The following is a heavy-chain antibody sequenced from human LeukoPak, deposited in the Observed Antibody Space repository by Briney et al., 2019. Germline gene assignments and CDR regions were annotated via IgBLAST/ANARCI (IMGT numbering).Heavy chain of an antibody. V-gene: IGHV4-59*01. CDR3: AREPGFDSSGYLNWFDP. J-gene: IGHJ5*02. CDR1: GGSISSYY. D-gene: IGHD3-22*01. CDR2: ISYSGST. Sequence: PSETLSLTCAVSGGSISSYYWSWIRQPPGKGLEWIACISYSGSTKYNPSLKSRVTISVDTSKNQLSLKLSSVTAADTAVYYCAREPGFDSSGYLNWFDPWGQGTLVTVSS.